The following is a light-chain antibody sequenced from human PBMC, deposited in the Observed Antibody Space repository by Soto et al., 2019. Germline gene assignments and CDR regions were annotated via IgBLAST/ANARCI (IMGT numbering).Light chain of an antibody. V-gene: IGKV3-20*01. CDR2: GAS. CDR1: QSVSSSY. Sequence: EIVLTQSPGTLSLSPGERATLSCRASQSVSSSYLAWYQQKPGQAPRPLIYGASSRATGIPDRFSGSGSGTDFTLTISRLQPEDCAVYYCHKYSSAPYTFGQGTKLEIK. CDR3: HKYSSAPYT. J-gene: IGKJ2*01.